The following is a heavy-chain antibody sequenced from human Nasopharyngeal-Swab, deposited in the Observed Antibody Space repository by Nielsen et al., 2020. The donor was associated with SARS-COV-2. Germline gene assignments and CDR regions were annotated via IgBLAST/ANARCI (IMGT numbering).Heavy chain of an antibody. CDR2: ISGSGGST. V-gene: IGHV3-23*01. CDR1: GFTFSSYA. Sequence: GESLKISCAASGFTFSSYAMSWVRQAPGKGLEWVSAISGSGGSTYYADSVKGRFTISRDNSKNTLYLQMNSLRAEDTAVYYCAKDSDVAVAGWDAFDIWGQGTMVTVSS. D-gene: IGHD6-19*01. J-gene: IGHJ3*02. CDR3: AKDSDVAVAGWDAFDI.